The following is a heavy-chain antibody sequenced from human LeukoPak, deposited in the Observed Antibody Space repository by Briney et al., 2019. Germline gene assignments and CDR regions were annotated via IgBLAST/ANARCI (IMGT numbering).Heavy chain of an antibody. D-gene: IGHD2-15*01. CDR3: ATDAYCSGGSCYPPEYFQH. Sequence: GGSQRLSCAASGFTFSSYAMSWVRQAPGKGLEWVSASSGSGGSTYYADSVKGRFTISRDNSKNSLYLQMNSLRAEDTAVYYCATDAYCSGGSCYPPEYFQHWGQGTLVTVSS. CDR1: GFTFSSYA. V-gene: IGHV3-23*01. CDR2: SSGSGGST. J-gene: IGHJ1*01.